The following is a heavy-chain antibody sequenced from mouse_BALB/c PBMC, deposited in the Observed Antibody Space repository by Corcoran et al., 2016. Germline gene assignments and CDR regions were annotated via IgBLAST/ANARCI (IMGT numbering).Heavy chain of an antibody. D-gene: IGHD1-1*01. CDR2: INPYNDGT. J-gene: IGHJ1*01. CDR1: GYTFTRYV. V-gene: IGHV1S136*01. Sequence: EVQLQQSGPELVKPGASLKMSCTASGYTFTRYVMHWVKQKPGQGLEWIGYINPYNDGTKYNEKFKGKATLTSDKSSSTAYMELSSLTSEDSAVYYCAKVGGNYWYFYVGGAGTTVIVSS. CDR3: AKVGGNYWYFYV.